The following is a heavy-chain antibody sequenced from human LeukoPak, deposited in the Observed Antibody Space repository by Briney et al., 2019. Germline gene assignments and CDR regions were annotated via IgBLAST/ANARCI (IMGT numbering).Heavy chain of an antibody. V-gene: IGHV3-20*04. Sequence: GGSLRLSCAASGLTFDDYGMSWVRQAPGKGLEWVSDINWNGDSTGYADSVKGRFTISRDNAKNSLYLQMNSLRAEDTALYYCARRESSYQNYYYYYHMDVWGKGTTVTVSS. D-gene: IGHD3-16*02. CDR3: ARRESSYQNYYYYYHMDV. CDR1: GLTFDDYG. CDR2: INWNGDST. J-gene: IGHJ6*03.